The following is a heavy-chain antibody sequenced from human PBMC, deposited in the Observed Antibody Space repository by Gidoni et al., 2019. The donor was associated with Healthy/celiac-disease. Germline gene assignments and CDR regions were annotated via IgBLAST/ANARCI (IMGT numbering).Heavy chain of an antibody. CDR3: ARDLDSIADYGMDV. CDR1: GGSISSGSYY. Sequence: QVQLQESGPGLVKPSQTLSLTCTVPGGSISSGSYYWSWIRQPAGKGLEWIGRIYTSGSTNYNPSLKSRVTISVDTSKNQFSLKLSSVTAADTAVYYCARDLDSIADYGMDVWGQGTTVTVSS. CDR2: IYTSGST. D-gene: IGHD6-6*01. V-gene: IGHV4-61*02. J-gene: IGHJ6*02.